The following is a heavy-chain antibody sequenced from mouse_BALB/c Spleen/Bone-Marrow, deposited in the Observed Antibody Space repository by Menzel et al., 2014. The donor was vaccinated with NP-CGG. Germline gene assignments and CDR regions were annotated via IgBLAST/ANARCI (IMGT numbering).Heavy chain of an antibody. Sequence: EVQLQQSGPELVKPGASVKISCKASGYTFTDYNMHWVKQNHGKSPEWIGYIYPYNGNTGYNQKFKSKATLTVDNSSSTAYMELRSLTSEDSAVYYCARGVYYDYDVWFANWGQGTLVTVSA. CDR1: GYTFTDYN. CDR2: IYPYNGNT. D-gene: IGHD2-4*01. J-gene: IGHJ3*01. CDR3: ARGVYYDYDVWFAN. V-gene: IGHV1S29*02.